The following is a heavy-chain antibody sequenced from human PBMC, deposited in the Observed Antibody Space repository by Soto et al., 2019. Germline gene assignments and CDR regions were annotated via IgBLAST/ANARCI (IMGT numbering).Heavy chain of an antibody. Sequence: GASVKVSCKASGYTFTGYYMHWVRQAPRQGLEWMGWINPNSGGTNYAQKFQGWVTMTRDTSISTAYMELSRLRSDDTAVYYCARGSGWDYDFWSGYDYWGQGTLVTVSS. D-gene: IGHD3-3*01. CDR2: INPNSGGT. J-gene: IGHJ4*02. V-gene: IGHV1-2*04. CDR1: GYTFTGYY. CDR3: ARGSGWDYDFWSGYDY.